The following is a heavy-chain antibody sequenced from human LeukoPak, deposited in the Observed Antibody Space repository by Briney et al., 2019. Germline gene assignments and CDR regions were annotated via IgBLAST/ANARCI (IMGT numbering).Heavy chain of an antibody. CDR3: AVRGAARHGPYYYYYMDV. CDR1: GGSISSSSYY. V-gene: IGHV4-39*01. D-gene: IGHD6-6*01. Sequence: SETLSLTCTVSGGSISSSSYYWGWIRQPLGKGLEWIGSIYYSGSTYYNPSLKSRVTISVDTSKNQFSLKLSSVTAADTAVYYCAVRGAARHGPYYYYYMDVWGKGTTVTVSS. CDR2: IYYSGST. J-gene: IGHJ6*03.